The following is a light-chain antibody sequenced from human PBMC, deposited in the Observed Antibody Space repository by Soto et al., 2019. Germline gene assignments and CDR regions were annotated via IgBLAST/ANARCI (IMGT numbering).Light chain of an antibody. J-gene: IGLJ1*01. CDR3: CSCTRSATCV. CDR2: NDN. V-gene: IGLV2-11*01. Sequence: QSALIQPPSVSGSPGQSVTISCTGTSSDVGSYDYVSWYQQNPGTVPKAMIYNDNTHPSGVPDRFSASRSGNAASMTISGLQAEDEPDSKCCSCTRSATCVLGTGTKVTVL. CDR1: SSDVGSYDY.